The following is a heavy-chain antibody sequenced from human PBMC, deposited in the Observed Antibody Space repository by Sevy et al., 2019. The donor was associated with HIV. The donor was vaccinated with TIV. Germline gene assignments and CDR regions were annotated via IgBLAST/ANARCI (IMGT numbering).Heavy chain of an antibody. J-gene: IGHJ4*02. CDR1: GFTFSGSA. D-gene: IGHD6-6*01. Sequence: GGSLRLSCAASGFTFSGSAMHWVRQASGKGLEWVGRIRSKANSYATAYAASVKGRFTISRDDSKNTANLQMNSLKTEDTAVYYCTRHLQNPLEYSSSSWDFDYWGQGTLVTVSS. V-gene: IGHV3-73*01. CDR2: IRSKANSYAT. CDR3: TRHLQNPLEYSSSSWDFDY.